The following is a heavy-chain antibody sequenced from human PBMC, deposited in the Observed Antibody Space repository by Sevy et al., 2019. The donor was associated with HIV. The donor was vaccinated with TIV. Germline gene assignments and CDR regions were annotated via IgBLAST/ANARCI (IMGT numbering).Heavy chain of an antibody. V-gene: IGHV3-21*01. CDR2: ISSSSSYK. Sequence: GGSLRLSCAASGFTFSSYSMNWVRQAPGKGLEWVSSISSSSSYKYYADSGKGRFTISRDNAKNSQYLHMNSLRAEDTAVYYCASELVRYGRFDPWGQGTLVTVSS. CDR3: ASELVRYGRFDP. CDR1: GFTFSSYS. J-gene: IGHJ5*02. D-gene: IGHD3-10*01.